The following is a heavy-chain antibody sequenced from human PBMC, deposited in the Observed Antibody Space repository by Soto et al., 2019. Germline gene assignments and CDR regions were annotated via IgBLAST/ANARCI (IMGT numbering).Heavy chain of an antibody. CDR1: GGSISNYY. Sequence: PSETLSLTCTVSGGSISNYYWSWIRQPPGKGRGWIGYIYYSGSTNYNPSLKSRVTVSLDTSKNQFSLKLSSVTAADTAVYYCARDLGFCSSTSCYAGEIGYRGQGTLVPVSS. J-gene: IGHJ4*02. CDR3: ARDLGFCSSTSCYAGEIGY. V-gene: IGHV4-59*01. D-gene: IGHD2-2*01. CDR2: IYYSGST.